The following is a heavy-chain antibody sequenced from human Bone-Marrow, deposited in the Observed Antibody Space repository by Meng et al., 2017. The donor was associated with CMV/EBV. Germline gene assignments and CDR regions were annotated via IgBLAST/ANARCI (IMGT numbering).Heavy chain of an antibody. D-gene: IGHD1-7*01. Sequence: GGSLRLSCAASGFTFDDYGMSWVRQAPGKGLEWVSGINWNGGSTGYADSVKGRFTISRDNAKNSLYLQMNSLRAEDTALYYCARDLGWNYVLYYYGMAVWGQGTTVTCYS. J-gene: IGHJ6*01. CDR1: GFTFDDYG. CDR2: INWNGGST. V-gene: IGHV3-20*04. CDR3: ARDLGWNYVLYYYGMAV.